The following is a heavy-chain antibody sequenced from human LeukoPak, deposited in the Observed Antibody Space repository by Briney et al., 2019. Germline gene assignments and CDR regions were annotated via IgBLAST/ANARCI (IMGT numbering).Heavy chain of an antibody. CDR1: GNSINSGYY. J-gene: IGHJ4*02. CDR3: AGQHDAFGYYFY. Sequence: PSETLSLTCAVTGNSINSGYYWGWIRQPPGKGLEWIGSFYHSGSIFYNPSLKSRVTISVDTSKNRCTLKISSVTAADTAVYYGAGQHDAFGYYFYWGQGTRVTVSS. D-gene: IGHD2-15*01. CDR2: FYHSGSI. V-gene: IGHV4-38-2*01.